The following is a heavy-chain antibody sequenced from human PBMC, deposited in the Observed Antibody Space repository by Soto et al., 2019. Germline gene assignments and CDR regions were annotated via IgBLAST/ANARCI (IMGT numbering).Heavy chain of an antibody. Sequence: ASVKVSCKASGYSFTSYGISWVRQAPGQGPEWMGWISGHNGNTNHPQSLQGRVTMTTDTSSNTAYMALRSLRSDDTAVYYCARHRFNYYDDTVYYYFDYWGQGTLVTVSS. CDR2: ISGHNGNT. V-gene: IGHV1-18*04. J-gene: IGHJ4*02. CDR1: GYSFTSYG. CDR3: ARHRFNYYDDTVYYYFDY. D-gene: IGHD3-22*01.